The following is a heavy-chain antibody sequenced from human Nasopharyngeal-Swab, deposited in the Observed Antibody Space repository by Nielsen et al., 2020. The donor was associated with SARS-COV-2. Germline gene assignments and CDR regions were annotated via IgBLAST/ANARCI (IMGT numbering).Heavy chain of an antibody. CDR1: GFTFSSYG. D-gene: IGHD6-13*01. Sequence: GGSLRLSCAASGFTFSSYGMHWVRQAPGKGLEWVAVISYDGSNKYYADSVKGRFTISRDNSKNTLYLQMNSLRAEDTAVYYCAKGLAANDAFDIWGQGTMVTVSS. J-gene: IGHJ3*02. CDR3: AKGLAANDAFDI. V-gene: IGHV3-30*18. CDR2: ISYDGSNK.